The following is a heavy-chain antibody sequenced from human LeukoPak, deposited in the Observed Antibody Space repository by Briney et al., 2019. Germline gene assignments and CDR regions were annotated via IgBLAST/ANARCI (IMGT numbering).Heavy chain of an antibody. CDR3: ARGPDIVVVPAAIIWFDP. CDR1: GGSISSGSYY. D-gene: IGHD2-2*02. Sequence: PSQTLSLTCTVSGGSISSGSYYWSWIRQPAGKGLEWIGRIYTSGSTNYNPSLKSRVTISVDTSKNQFSLKLSSVTAADTAVYYCARGPDIVVVPAAIIWFDPWGQGTLVTVSS. J-gene: IGHJ5*02. CDR2: IYTSGST. V-gene: IGHV4-61*02.